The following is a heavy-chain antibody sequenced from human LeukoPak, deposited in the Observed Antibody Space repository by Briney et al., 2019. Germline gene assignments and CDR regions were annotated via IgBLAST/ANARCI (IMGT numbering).Heavy chain of an antibody. Sequence: GGSLRLSCVVSRYTFSSYAMHWVRQAPGKGLEWVAGISYDGKNKYYVGSVKGRFTISRDISKNTLYLQMNSLGAEDTAVYYCSRDYGTLGADERFDYWGQGTLVTVSS. V-gene: IGHV3-30*03. CDR3: SRDYGTLGADERFDY. J-gene: IGHJ4*02. D-gene: IGHD1-26*01. CDR2: ISYDGKNK. CDR1: RYTFSSYA.